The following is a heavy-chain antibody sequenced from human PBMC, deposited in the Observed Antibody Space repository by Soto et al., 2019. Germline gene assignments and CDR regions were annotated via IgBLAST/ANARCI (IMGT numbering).Heavy chain of an antibody. CDR3: ARAENYYDSSGYPEAMNNWFDP. CDR2: IIPIFGTA. CDR1: GGTFSSYA. J-gene: IGHJ5*02. V-gene: IGHV1-69*01. D-gene: IGHD3-22*01. Sequence: QVQLVQSGAEVKKPGSSVKVSCKASGGTFSSYAISWVRQAPGQGLEWMGGIIPIFGTANYAQKFQGRVTITADESRSTAYMELSSLRSEDTAVYYCARAENYYDSSGYPEAMNNWFDPWGQGTLVTVSS.